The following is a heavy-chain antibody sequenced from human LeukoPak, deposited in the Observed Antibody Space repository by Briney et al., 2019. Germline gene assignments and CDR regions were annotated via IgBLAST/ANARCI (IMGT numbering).Heavy chain of an antibody. D-gene: IGHD3-22*01. J-gene: IGHJ5*02. CDR3: AKDIGSYDSSGYSDYNSFDP. V-gene: IGHV3-21*04. CDR1: GFTVSSYS. CDR2: MSGSGGYI. Sequence: PGGSLRLSCAASGFTVSSYSMNWVRQAPGKGLEWVSSMSGSGGYIYYADSVKGRFTISRDNAKNSLYLQMNSLRAEDTALYYRAKDIGSYDSSGYSDYNSFDPWGQGTLVTVSS.